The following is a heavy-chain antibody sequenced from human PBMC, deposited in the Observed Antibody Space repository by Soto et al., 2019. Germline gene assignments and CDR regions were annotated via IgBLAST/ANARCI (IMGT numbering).Heavy chain of an antibody. V-gene: IGHV4-59*08. CDR2: IYYSGST. CDR3: ASLYDDTSGNFDY. CDR1: GGSISSYY. Sequence: PSETLSLTWTVSGGSISSYYWSWIRQPPGKGLEWIGYIYYSGSTNYNPSLKSRVTISVDTSKNQFSLKLSSVTAADTAVYYCASLYDDTSGNFDYWGQGTLVTVSS. D-gene: IGHD3-22*01. J-gene: IGHJ4*02.